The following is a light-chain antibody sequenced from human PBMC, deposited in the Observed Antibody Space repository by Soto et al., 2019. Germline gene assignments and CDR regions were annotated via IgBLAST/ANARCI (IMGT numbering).Light chain of an antibody. Sequence: DIVMTQSPDSLAVSLGERATINCKSSQSVLYTSDNRNYLAWYQQKPGQPPKMLIYWASTRESGVPDRFSGSGSGTDVTLTISSLQAEDVAVYSCQQYYGSPLTFGGGTKVEIK. CDR3: QQYYGSPLT. J-gene: IGKJ4*01. V-gene: IGKV4-1*01. CDR2: WAS. CDR1: QSVLYTSDNRNY.